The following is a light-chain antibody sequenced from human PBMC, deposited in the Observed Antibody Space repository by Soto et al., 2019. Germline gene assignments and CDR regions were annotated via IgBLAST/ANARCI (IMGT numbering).Light chain of an antibody. CDR2: KVS. CDR1: QSPVYSDGNTY. Sequence: DVVMTQSPLSLPVTLGQPASISCRSSQSPVYSDGNTYLNWFQQRPGQSPRRLIYKVSNWDSGVPGRFSGSGSGTDFTLTISRLEPEDFAVYYCQQRSNWPPITFGQGTRLEIK. CDR3: QQRSNWPPIT. J-gene: IGKJ5*01. V-gene: IGKV2D-30*01.